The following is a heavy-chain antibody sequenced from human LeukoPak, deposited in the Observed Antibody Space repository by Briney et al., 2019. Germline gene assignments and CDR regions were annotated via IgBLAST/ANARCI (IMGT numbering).Heavy chain of an antibody. V-gene: IGHV4-59*11. CDR3: AGDQLALNALNI. CDR1: GGSMSSHY. D-gene: IGHD1-1*01. CDR2: ISYIGST. J-gene: IGHJ3*02. Sequence: SETLSLTCTVSGGSMSSHYWSWIRQPPGKGLEWLGYISYIGSTNYSPSLKSRVTISVDTSKNQFSLRLSSVTAADTAVYFCAGDQLALNALNIWGQGTMVSVSS.